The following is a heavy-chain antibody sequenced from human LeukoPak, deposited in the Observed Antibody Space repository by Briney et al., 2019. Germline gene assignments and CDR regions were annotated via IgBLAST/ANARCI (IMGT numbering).Heavy chain of an antibody. CDR1: GGTFSSYA. Sequence: SVKVSCKASGGTFSSYAISWVRQAPGQGLEWMGGIIPIFGTANYAQKFQGRVTITADESTSTAYMELSSLRSEDTAVYYCARVATGYSSSWYGWYFDLWGRGTLVTVSS. CDR2: IIPIFGTA. CDR3: ARVATGYSSSWYGWYFDL. D-gene: IGHD6-13*01. J-gene: IGHJ2*01. V-gene: IGHV1-69*13.